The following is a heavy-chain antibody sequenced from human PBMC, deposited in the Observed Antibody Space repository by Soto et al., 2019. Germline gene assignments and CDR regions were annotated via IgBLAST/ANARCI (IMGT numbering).Heavy chain of an antibody. CDR2: IYWEGFK. V-gene: IGHV2-5*02. D-gene: IGHD3-16*01. J-gene: IGHJ4*02. Sequence: QITLKESGPTLVKPTQTLTLTCTFSGFSLSTRGVGVAGFRQPQGKAIEWLALIYWEGFKNYSPSLESRLTIREDTAKNQVVLTMTNMDPVDTATYYCARKGGGDRILDYWGQGTLVTVSS. CDR3: ARKGGGDRILDY. CDR1: GFSLSTRGVG.